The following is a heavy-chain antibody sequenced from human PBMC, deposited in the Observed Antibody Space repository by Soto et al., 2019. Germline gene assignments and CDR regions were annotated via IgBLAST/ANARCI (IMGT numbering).Heavy chain of an antibody. J-gene: IGHJ4*02. CDR1: GFTFSGFD. CDR2: IGTAGDT. V-gene: IGHV3-13*01. Sequence: VGSLRLSCEASGFTFSGFDMHWVRQPTGKGLEWVSTIGTAGDTYYAVSVKGRFTISRDNAKNSLSLQMNSLRAGDTAVYFCARGQEVGAHFFAFWRQRNQVTVSS. CDR3: ARGQEVGAHFFAF. D-gene: IGHD3-3*02.